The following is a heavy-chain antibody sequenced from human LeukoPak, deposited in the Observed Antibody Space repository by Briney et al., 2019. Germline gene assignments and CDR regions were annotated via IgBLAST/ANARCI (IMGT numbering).Heavy chain of an antibody. V-gene: IGHV2-5*02. Sequence: SGPTLVKPTQTLTLTCTFSGFSLSTSGVGVGWIRQPPGKALEWLALIYWDDDKRYSPSLKSRLTITKDTSKNQVVLTMTNMDPVDTATYYCAHSNSPYNWNYVDWFDPWGQGTLVTVSP. J-gene: IGHJ5*02. CDR3: AHSNSPYNWNYVDWFDP. CDR2: IYWDDDK. D-gene: IGHD1-7*01. CDR1: GFSLSTSGVG.